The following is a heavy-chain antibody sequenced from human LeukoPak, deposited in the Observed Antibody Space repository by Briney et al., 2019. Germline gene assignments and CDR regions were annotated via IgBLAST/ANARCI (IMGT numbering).Heavy chain of an antibody. Sequence: ASVKVSCKASGYTFTSYGISWVRQAPGQGLEWMGWISAYNGNTNYAQKLQGRVTMTTDTSTSTAYMELRILRSDDTAVYYCARGRAVAYSGSYLFPFDPWGQGTLVTVSS. D-gene: IGHD1-26*01. CDR1: GYTFTSYG. J-gene: IGHJ5*02. CDR2: ISAYNGNT. CDR3: ARGRAVAYSGSYLFPFDP. V-gene: IGHV1-18*01.